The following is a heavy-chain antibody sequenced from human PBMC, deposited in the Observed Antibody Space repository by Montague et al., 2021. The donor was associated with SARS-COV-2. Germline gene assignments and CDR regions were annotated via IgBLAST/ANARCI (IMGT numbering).Heavy chain of an antibody. J-gene: IGHJ6*02. V-gene: IGHV4-59*12. Sequence: SETLSLTCSVSGGSFSPYYWTWIRQTLAKGLEWIGYVSHTGSTNYNPSLQSRVSMFVDSSKSQFSLELSAVTAAATAIYYCARFRIWNHLYGRDVWGQGTTVIVSS. CDR1: GGSFSPYY. CDR2: VSHTGST. CDR3: ARFRIWNHLYGRDV. D-gene: IGHD3-3*01.